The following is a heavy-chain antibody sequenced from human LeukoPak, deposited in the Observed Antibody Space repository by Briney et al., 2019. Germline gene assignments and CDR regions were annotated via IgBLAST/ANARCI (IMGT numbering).Heavy chain of an antibody. D-gene: IGHD5-24*01. J-gene: IGHJ4*02. CDR1: GYTFTGYY. CDR2: INPNSGGT. CDR3: ARGWEMASKAPFDY. Sequence: ASVKVSCKASGYTFTGYYMYWVRQAPGQGLEWMGWINPNSGGTNYAQKFQGRVTMTRDTSISTAYMELSSLRSEDTAVYYCARGWEMASKAPFDYWGQGTLVTVSS. V-gene: IGHV1-2*02.